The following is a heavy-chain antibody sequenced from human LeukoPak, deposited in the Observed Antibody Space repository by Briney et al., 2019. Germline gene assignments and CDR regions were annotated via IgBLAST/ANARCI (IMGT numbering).Heavy chain of an antibody. D-gene: IGHD3-10*01. Sequence: GGSLRLSCAAFGFTVSSNYMSWVRQAPGKGLEWVSVIYSGGSTYYADSVKGRFTISRDNSKNTVNLQMNSLRPEDTAVYYCARDTPSSGFDYWGQGTQVTVSS. J-gene: IGHJ4*02. CDR3: ARDTPSSGFDY. CDR1: GFTVSSNY. CDR2: IYSGGST. V-gene: IGHV3-53*01.